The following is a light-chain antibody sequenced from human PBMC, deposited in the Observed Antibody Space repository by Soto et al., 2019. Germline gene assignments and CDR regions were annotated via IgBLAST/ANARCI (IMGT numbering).Light chain of an antibody. CDR1: QSIGNY. V-gene: IGKV1-39*01. Sequence: DMQMTQSPSSLSASVGDRVTITCRTSQSIGNYLNWYQQKPGKAPNLLIFATSRLQRGVPSRFSGSGSGTDFTLTITSLQPEDFAIYYCQQSYTTPFTFGPWTKVHIK. J-gene: IGKJ3*01. CDR3: QQSYTTPFT. CDR2: ATS.